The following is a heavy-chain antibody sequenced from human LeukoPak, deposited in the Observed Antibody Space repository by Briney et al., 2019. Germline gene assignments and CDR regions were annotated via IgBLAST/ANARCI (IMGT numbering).Heavy chain of an antibody. CDR2: ISAYNGDT. D-gene: IGHD3-3*01. Sequence: ASVKVSCKASGYTFTSYGISWVRQAPGQGLEWMGWISAYNGDTNHAQKLQGRVTMTTDTSTSTAYMDLRSLRSDDTAVYYCARAPRTIFSPRGYYMDVWGKGTTVTVSS. V-gene: IGHV1-18*01. CDR1: GYTFTSYG. J-gene: IGHJ6*03. CDR3: ARAPRTIFSPRGYYMDV.